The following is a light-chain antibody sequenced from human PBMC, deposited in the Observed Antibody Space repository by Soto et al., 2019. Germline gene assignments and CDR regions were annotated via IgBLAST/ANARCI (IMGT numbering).Light chain of an antibody. CDR1: SSDVSGYNY. Sequence: QSALTQPASVSGSPGQSITISCTGTSSDVSGYNYVSWYQQHPGKAPKLMIYDVSNQPSGVSNRFSGSKSGNTASLTISGLQAEDEADYYCSSYTSSSTLEVFGGGTQLTVL. V-gene: IGLV2-14*01. CDR3: SSYTSSSTLEV. J-gene: IGLJ2*01. CDR2: DVS.